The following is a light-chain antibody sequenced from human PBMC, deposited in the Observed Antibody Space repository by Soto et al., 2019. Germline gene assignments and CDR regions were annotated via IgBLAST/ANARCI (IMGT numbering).Light chain of an antibody. CDR2: AAS. CDR3: QQANSFPLT. V-gene: IGKV1-12*01. CDR1: QGITNW. Sequence: DIQMTQSPSSVSASVGDRVTITCRASQGITNWLAWYQQKPGKAPKLLIYAASGLPSGVPSRFSGSGSGKDFTLTISSLKPEDFATYYCQQANSFPLTLGGGTKVDIK. J-gene: IGKJ4*01.